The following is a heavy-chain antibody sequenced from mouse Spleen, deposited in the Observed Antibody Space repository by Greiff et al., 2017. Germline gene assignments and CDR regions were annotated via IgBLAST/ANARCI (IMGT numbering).Heavy chain of an antibody. Sequence: QVQLQQSGAELVRPGTSVKVSCKASGYAFTNYLIEWVKQRPGQGLEWIGVINPGSGGTNYNEKFKGKATLTADKSSSTAYMQLSSLTSEDSAVYFCARRGGSYVMDYWGQGTSVTVSS. CDR3: ARRGGSYVMDY. J-gene: IGHJ4*01. D-gene: IGHD1-1*02. CDR2: INPGSGGT. V-gene: IGHV1-54*01. CDR1: GYAFTNYL.